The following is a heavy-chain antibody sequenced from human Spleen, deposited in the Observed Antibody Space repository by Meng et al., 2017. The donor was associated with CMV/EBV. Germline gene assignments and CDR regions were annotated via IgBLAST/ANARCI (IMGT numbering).Heavy chain of an antibody. CDR3: ARDSRTDTSAFGANFYYGMDV. CDR2: ISRGGNT. D-gene: IGHD3-22*01. V-gene: IGHV3-53*01. CDR1: GFSVSTNY. J-gene: IGHJ6*02. Sequence: GGSLRLSCAASGFSVSTNYMSWVRQAPGKGLEWVSIISRGGNTYYADSVKDRFTISRDNSMNTLYLQLNSVKTDDTAVYYCARDSRTDTSAFGANFYYGMDVWGQGTTVTVSS.